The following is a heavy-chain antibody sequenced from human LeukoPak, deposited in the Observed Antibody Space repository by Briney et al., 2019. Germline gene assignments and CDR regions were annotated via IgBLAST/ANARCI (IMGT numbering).Heavy chain of an antibody. J-gene: IGHJ4*02. CDR2: ISSSSSYI. CDR1: GFTFSSYA. Sequence: PGGSLRLSCAASGFTFSSYAMSWVRQAPGKGLEWVSSISSSSSYIYYADSVKGRFTISRDNAKNSLYLQMNSLRAEDTAVYYCARGDPYYYDSSGYPFDYWGQGTLVTVSS. CDR3: ARGDPYYYDSSGYPFDY. D-gene: IGHD3-22*01. V-gene: IGHV3-21*01.